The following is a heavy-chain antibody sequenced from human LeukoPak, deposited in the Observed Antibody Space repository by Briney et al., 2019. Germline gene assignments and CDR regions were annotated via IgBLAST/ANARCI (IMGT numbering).Heavy chain of an antibody. CDR3: ARGGVVGAINYFDY. D-gene: IGHD1-26*01. Sequence: GGSLRLSCAASGFTFSSYSMNWVRQAPGKGLEWVSYIDSSSTTVLYADSVKGRFTISRDNSKNTLNLQMNSLRAEDTAVYYCARGGVVGAINYFDYWGQGTLVTVSS. CDR1: GFTFSSYS. J-gene: IGHJ4*02. CDR2: IDSSSTTV. V-gene: IGHV3-48*01.